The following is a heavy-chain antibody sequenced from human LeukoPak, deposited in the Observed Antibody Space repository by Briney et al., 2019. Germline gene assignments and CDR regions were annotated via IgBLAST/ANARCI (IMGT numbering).Heavy chain of an antibody. J-gene: IGHJ4*02. CDR2: ISYSGST. V-gene: IGHV4-59*01. Sequence: SETLSLTCTVSGGSISSYYWSWIRQPPGKGLEWIGYISYSGSTNYNPSLKSRVTISVDTSKNQFSLKLTSVTAADTAVYYCARTRAYGGRPDYWGQGTLVTVSS. CDR1: GGSISSYY. D-gene: IGHD4-23*01. CDR3: ARTRAYGGRPDY.